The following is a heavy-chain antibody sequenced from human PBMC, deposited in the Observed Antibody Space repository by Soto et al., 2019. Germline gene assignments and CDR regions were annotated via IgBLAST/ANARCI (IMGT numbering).Heavy chain of an antibody. J-gene: IGHJ6*03. CDR3: ARLRFGVALYYYYYMDV. V-gene: IGHV5-51*01. CDR1: ECRVTRNW. CDR2: IYPGDSDT. D-gene: IGHD3-3*01. Sequence: RKSQIGSAIHPECRVTRNWICWVCQMPRQGLEWMGIIYPGDSDTRYSTSFQGQVTISAYKSISTAYLQWSSLKASDTAMYYCARLRFGVALYYYYYMDVWGKGTTVTVSS.